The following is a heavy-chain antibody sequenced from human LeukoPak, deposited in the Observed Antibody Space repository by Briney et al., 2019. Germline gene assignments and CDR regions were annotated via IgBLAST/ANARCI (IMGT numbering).Heavy chain of an antibody. J-gene: IGHJ4*02. CDR1: GYTFTGYY. Sequence: ASVKVSCKASGYTFTGYYMHWVRQAPGQGLEWMGWINPNSGGTNYAQKFQGRVTMTRDTSISTAYMELSRLRSDDTAVYYCAREGRGIGYDLRRDFDYWGQGTLVTVSS. V-gene: IGHV1-2*02. D-gene: IGHD5-12*01. CDR2: INPNSGGT. CDR3: AREGRGIGYDLRRDFDY.